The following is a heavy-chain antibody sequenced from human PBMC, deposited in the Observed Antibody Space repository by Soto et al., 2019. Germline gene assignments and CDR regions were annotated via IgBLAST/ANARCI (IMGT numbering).Heavy chain of an antibody. Sequence: QVQLQESGPRLLKPSQTLSLTCTVSGGSISSGDYHWSWIRQPPGKGLEWIGYIYYSGNTYYNPSLKSRVTMSIDTSKNQFPLKLTSVTAADTAVYYCARYCGGDCAFDYWGQGTLVTVSS. CDR1: GGSISSGDYH. D-gene: IGHD2-21*02. J-gene: IGHJ4*02. CDR2: IYYSGNT. V-gene: IGHV4-30-4*01. CDR3: ARYCGGDCAFDY.